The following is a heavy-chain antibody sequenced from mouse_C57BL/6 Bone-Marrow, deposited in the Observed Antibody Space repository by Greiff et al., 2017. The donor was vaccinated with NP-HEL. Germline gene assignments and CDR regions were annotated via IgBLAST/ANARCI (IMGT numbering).Heavy chain of an antibody. J-gene: IGHJ4*01. Sequence: EVQRVESGPGLAKPSQTLSLTCSVTGYSITSDYWNWIRKFPGNKLEYMGYISYSGSTYYNPSLKSRISITRDTSKNQYYLQLNSVTTEDTATYYCARGAQATLYAMDYWGQGTSVTVSS. CDR2: ISYSGST. CDR3: ARGAQATLYAMDY. V-gene: IGHV3-8*01. CDR1: GYSITSDY. D-gene: IGHD3-2*02.